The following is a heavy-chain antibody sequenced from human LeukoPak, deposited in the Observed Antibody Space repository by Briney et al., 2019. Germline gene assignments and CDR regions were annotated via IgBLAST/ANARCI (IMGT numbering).Heavy chain of an antibody. J-gene: IGHJ4*02. CDR2: IRWNSGSI. CDR1: GFTFSSYA. V-gene: IGHV3-9*01. CDR3: AKDMGVAATGTGGPIDY. Sequence: GGSLRLSCAASGFTFSSYAMHWVRQAPGKGLEWVSGIRWNSGSIGYADSVKGRFTISRDNAKDFLYLQMNSLRAEDTALYYCAKDMGVAATGTGGPIDYWGQGTLVTVSS. D-gene: IGHD6-13*01.